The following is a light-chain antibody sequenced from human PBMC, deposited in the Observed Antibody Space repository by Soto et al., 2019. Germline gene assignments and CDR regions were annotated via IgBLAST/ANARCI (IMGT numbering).Light chain of an antibody. CDR3: CSHAGSYTYV. V-gene: IGLV2-11*01. Sequence: QSALTQPRSVSGSPGQSLTMSCTGTSSDVGGYNYVSWYQQYPGKVPKLMIYDVTKRPSGVPDRFSGSKSGNTASLTISGLQAEDEADYYCCSHAGSYTYVFGTGTKVTVL. J-gene: IGLJ1*01. CDR2: DVT. CDR1: SSDVGGYNY.